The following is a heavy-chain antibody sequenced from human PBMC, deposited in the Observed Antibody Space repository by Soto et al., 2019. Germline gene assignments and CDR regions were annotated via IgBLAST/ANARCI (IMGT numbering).Heavy chain of an antibody. J-gene: IGHJ5*02. CDR1: GGSISSYY. Sequence: PSETLSLTCTVSGGSISSYYWSLIRQHPGKGLEWIGYIYYSGSTYYNPSLKSRVTISVDTSKNQFSLKLSSVTAADTAVYYCARWWSGSRQGFDPWGQGTLLTVSS. CDR3: ARWWSGSRQGFDP. D-gene: IGHD3-3*01. V-gene: IGHV4-59*06. CDR2: IYYSGST.